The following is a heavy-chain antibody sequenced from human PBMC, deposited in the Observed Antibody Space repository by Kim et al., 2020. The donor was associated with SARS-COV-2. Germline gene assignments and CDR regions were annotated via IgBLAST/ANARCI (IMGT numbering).Heavy chain of an antibody. CDR3: PTDGVGAVPGDVFDF. CDR2: ISNDGDTE. V-gene: IGHV3-48*02. J-gene: IGHJ3*01. D-gene: IGHD1-26*01. Sequence: GGSLRLSCAASGFTFTKYSMNWVRQVPGKGLEWLAFISNDGDTEFYADSVKGGFTISRDVGKNSVFLQMTSLRDEDTAPYYCPTDGVGAVPGDVFDFWG. CDR1: GFTFTKYS.